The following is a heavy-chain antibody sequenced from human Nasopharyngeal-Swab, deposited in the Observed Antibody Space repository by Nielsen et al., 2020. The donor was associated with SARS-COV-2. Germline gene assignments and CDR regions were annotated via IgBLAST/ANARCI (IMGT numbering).Heavy chain of an antibody. CDR3: ARGRVWGSYRYTYYFDY. Sequence: GSLRLSCAAYGGSFSGYYWSWIRQPPGKGLEWIGEINHSGSTNYNPSPKSGVTISVDTSKNQFSLKLSSVTDADTAVYYCARGRVWGSYRYTYYFDYWGQGTLVTVSS. D-gene: IGHD3-16*02. CDR1: GGSFSGYY. CDR2: INHSGST. J-gene: IGHJ4*02. V-gene: IGHV4-34*01.